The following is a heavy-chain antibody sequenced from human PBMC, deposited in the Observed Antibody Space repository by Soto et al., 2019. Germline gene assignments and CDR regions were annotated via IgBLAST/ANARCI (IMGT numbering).Heavy chain of an antibody. J-gene: IGHJ4*02. CDR2: IYYSGST. D-gene: IGHD1-26*01. CDR1: GGSISSYY. V-gene: IGHV4-59*01. CDR3: ARVGATFSLFDY. Sequence: SETLSLTCTVSGGSISSYYWSWIRQPPGKGLEWIGYIYYSGSTNYNPSLKSRVTISVDTSKNQFSLKLSSVTAADTAVYYCARVGATFSLFDYWGQGTLVTVSS.